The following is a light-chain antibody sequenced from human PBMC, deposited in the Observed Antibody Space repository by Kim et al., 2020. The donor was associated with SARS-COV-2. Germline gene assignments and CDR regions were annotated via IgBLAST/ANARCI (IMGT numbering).Light chain of an antibody. Sequence: SSELTQDPAVSVALGQTVRITCQGDSLRDFYACWYQQRPGQAPVLVISNENQRPSGIPDRFSGSSSGNTASLTITGAQAEDGADYYCNSRDSSANHLFGGGTKLTVL. CDR1: SLRDFY. J-gene: IGLJ2*01. CDR2: NEN. V-gene: IGLV3-19*01. CDR3: NSRDSSANHL.